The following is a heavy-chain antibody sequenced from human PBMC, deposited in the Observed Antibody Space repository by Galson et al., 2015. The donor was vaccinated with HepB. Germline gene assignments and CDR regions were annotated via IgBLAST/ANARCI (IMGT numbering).Heavy chain of an antibody. CDR2: MSGDGGTT. V-gene: IGHV3-23*01. CDR3: AKDMVRGVIITWDFDY. J-gene: IGHJ4*02. D-gene: IGHD3-10*01. Sequence: SLRLSCATSGFAFSVYAMSWVRQTPGKGLEWVSGMSGDGGTTYYADSVKGRFTISRDNSKNTLYLQMNSLRAEDTAVYYCAKDMVRGVIITWDFDYWGQGTLVTVSS. CDR1: GFAFSVYA.